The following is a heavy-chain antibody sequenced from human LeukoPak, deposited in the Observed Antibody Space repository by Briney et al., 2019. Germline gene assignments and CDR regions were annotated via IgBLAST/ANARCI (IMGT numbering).Heavy chain of an antibody. J-gene: IGHJ4*02. Sequence: ASVKVSCKASGYTFTAYYMHWVRQAPGQGLEWMGWIKPDNGGTNYAQKFQGRVTMTRDTSISTAYMELSGLRSDDTAVYYCARGKGSGTFLNVFAYWVQGTLVTVSS. CDR2: IKPDNGGT. D-gene: IGHD1-7*01. V-gene: IGHV1-2*02. CDR3: ARGKGSGTFLNVFAY. CDR1: GYTFTAYY.